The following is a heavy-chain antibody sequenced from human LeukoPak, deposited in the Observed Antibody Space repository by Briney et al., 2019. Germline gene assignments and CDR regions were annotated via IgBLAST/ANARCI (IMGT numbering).Heavy chain of an antibody. D-gene: IGHD5-18*01. CDR2: INPNSGDT. J-gene: IGHJ4*02. CDR3: ARGYSYVYNY. Sequence: ASVKVSCKASGYTFTSYDINWVRQAPGQGLEWMGWINPNSGDTGYAKKFQGKVTMTRNTSIGPAYMEVSSLRSEDTAVYYCARGYSYVYNYWGQGTLVTVSS. CDR1: GYTFTSYD. V-gene: IGHV1-8*01.